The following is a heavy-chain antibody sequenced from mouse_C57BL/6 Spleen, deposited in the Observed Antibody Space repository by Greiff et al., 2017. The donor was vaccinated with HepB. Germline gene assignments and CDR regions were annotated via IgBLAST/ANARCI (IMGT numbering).Heavy chain of an antibody. CDR1: GFNIKDDY. V-gene: IGHV14-4*01. CDR3: TLYGNYDWYFDV. CDR2: IDPENGDT. J-gene: IGHJ1*03. Sequence: EVKLMESGAELVRPGASVKLSCTASGFNIKDDYMHWVKQRPEQGLEWIGWIDPENGDTEYASKFQGKATITADTSSNTAYLQLSSLTSEDTAVYYCTLYGNYDWYFDVWGTGTTVTVSS. D-gene: IGHD2-1*01.